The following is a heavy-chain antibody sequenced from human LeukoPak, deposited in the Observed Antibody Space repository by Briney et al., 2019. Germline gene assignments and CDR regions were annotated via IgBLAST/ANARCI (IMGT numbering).Heavy chain of an antibody. J-gene: IGHJ4*02. CDR1: GGSISGSGYY. Sequence: SETLSLTCSVSGGSISGSGYYWAWIRQPPGKGLEWIGSIYYTGSTHYNSSLKSRVTMSVDTSKNQFSLKLSSVTAADTAVYYCARDRPRQRDYGGKGYYFDYWGQGTLVTVSS. CDR2: IYYTGST. CDR3: ARDRPRQRDYGGKGYYFDY. D-gene: IGHD4-23*01. V-gene: IGHV4-39*02.